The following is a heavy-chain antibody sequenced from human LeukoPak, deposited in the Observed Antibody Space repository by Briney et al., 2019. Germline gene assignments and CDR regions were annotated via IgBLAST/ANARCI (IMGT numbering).Heavy chain of an antibody. V-gene: IGHV1-8*01. D-gene: IGHD2-2*01. J-gene: IGHJ5*02. Sequence: ASVKVSCKTSGYTFTNYDIDWVRQATGQGLEWMGWMNPNSGNTGYAQKFQGRVTMTRNTSISTAYMELSSLRSEDTAVYYCARPHCSSTDCHPPEWFDPWGQGTLVTVSS. CDR3: ARPHCSSTDCHPPEWFDP. CDR1: GYTFTNYD. CDR2: MNPNSGNT.